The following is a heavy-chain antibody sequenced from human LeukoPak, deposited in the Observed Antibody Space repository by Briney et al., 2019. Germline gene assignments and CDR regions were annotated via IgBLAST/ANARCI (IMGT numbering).Heavy chain of an antibody. V-gene: IGHV3-21*01. CDR3: ARARAYDRALDY. CDR2: ISSSSSHI. D-gene: IGHD3-22*01. J-gene: IGHJ4*02. Sequence: GGSLRLSCAASGFTFSSYSMNWVRQAPGKGLEWVSSISSSSSHIYYADSVKGRFTISRDNAKNSLYLQMNSLRAEDTAVYYCARARAYDRALDYWGQGTLVTVSS. CDR1: GFTFSSYS.